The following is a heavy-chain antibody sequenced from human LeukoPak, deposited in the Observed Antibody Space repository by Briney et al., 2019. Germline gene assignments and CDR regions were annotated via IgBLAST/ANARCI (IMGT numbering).Heavy chain of an antibody. CDR3: AADIVVVAAAPYLDY. V-gene: IGHV3-23*01. J-gene: IGHJ4*02. CDR2: ISGSGGST. D-gene: IGHD2-15*01. CDR1: GFTFNSYA. Sequence: GGSLRLSCAASGFTFNSYAMSWVRQAAGKGLEWVSAISGSGGSTYYADSVKGRFTISRDNSKSTLYLQMNSLRAEDTAVYYCAADIVVVAAAPYLDYWGQGTLATVSS.